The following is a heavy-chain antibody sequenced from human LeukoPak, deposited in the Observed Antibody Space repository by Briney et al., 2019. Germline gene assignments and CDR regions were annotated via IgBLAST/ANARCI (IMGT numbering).Heavy chain of an antibody. CDR3: ARGPTISETGYFDY. Sequence: NPSEPLSLTCAVYGGSFSAYYWSWIGQSPGKGLEWIAEINHRGDTNYNPSVKRRVSISVDTSKNQFSLKVTSLTAADTAVYYCARGPTISETGYFDYWRQATLVTVSS. V-gene: IGHV4-34*01. J-gene: IGHJ4*03. CDR1: GGSFSAYY. D-gene: IGHD1-1*01. CDR2: INHRGDT.